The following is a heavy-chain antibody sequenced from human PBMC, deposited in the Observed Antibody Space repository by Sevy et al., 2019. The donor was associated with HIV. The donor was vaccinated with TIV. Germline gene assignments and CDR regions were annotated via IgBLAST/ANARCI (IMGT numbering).Heavy chain of an antibody. CDR3: ARITIFGVVMAGFDL. CDR1: GGSISSYY. Sequence: SETLSLTCTVSGGSISSYYWSWIRQPAGKGLEWIGRIYSSGSTNYNPSLKSRVTLSVDTSKNQFSLKLSSVTAADTAVYYCARITIFGVVMAGFDLWGRCTLVTVSS. CDR2: IYSSGST. J-gene: IGHJ2*01. D-gene: IGHD3-3*01. V-gene: IGHV4-4*07.